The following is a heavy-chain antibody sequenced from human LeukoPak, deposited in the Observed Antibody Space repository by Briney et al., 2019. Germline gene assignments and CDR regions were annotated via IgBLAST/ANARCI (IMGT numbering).Heavy chain of an antibody. CDR2: IWYDGSNK. V-gene: IGHV3-33*08. D-gene: IGHD4-17*01. Sequence: PGGSLRLSCAASGFTFSSYWMSWVRQAPGKGLGWVAVIWYDGSNKYYADSVKGRFTISRDNSKNTLYLQMNSLRAEDTAVYYCARGQYGDYDHWGQGTLVTVSS. J-gene: IGHJ5*02. CDR3: ARGQYGDYDH. CDR1: GFTFSSYW.